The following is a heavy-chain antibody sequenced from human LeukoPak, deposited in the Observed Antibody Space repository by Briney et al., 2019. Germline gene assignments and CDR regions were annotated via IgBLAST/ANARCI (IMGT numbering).Heavy chain of an antibody. CDR1: GGSICSGGYY. CDR3: ARRVATSRSFDY. CDR2: IYYSGST. J-gene: IGHJ4*02. D-gene: IGHD2-2*01. Sequence: SETLSLTCTVSGGSICSGGYYWSWIRQHPGKGLEWIGYIYYSGSTYYNPSLKSRVTISVDTSKNQFSLKLSSVTAADTAVYYCARRVATSRSFDYWGQGTLVTVSS. V-gene: IGHV4-31*03.